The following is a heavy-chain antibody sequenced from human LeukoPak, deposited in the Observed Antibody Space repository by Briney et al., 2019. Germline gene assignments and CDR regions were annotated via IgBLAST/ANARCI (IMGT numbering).Heavy chain of an antibody. CDR1: GFTFSSYG. CDR2: ISNDGSNK. J-gene: IGHJ4*02. CDR3: AKALGSYFNY. V-gene: IGHV3-30*18. Sequence: PGGSLRLSCAASGFTFSSYGMHWVRQAPGKGLEWVAVISNDGSNKYYADSVKGRFTISRDNSKNTLYLQMNSLRAEDTAVYYCAKALGSYFNYWGQGTPVTVSS. D-gene: IGHD1-26*01.